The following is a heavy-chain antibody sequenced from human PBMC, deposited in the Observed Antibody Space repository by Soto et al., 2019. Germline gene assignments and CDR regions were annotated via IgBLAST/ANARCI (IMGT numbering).Heavy chain of an antibody. J-gene: IGHJ4*02. CDR3: AGRYCSGGSCYSGGFDY. V-gene: IGHV1-8*01. D-gene: IGHD2-15*01. Sequence: GASVKVSCKASGYTFTSYDINWVRQATGQRLEWMGWMNPNSGNTGYAQKFQGRVTMTRNTSISTAYMELSSLRSEDTAVYFCAGRYCSGGSCYSGGFDYWGQGTLVTVSS. CDR1: GYTFTSYD. CDR2: MNPNSGNT.